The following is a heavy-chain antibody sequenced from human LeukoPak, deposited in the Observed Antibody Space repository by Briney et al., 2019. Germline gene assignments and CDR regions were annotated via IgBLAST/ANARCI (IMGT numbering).Heavy chain of an antibody. CDR2: IYPGNSDT. Sequence: GESLKISCKGSGHIFSTYWIGWVRQMPGKGLEWMGIIYPGNSDTRYSPSFQGQVTISADRSISTAYLQWSSLKASDTAIYYCARRAYCSGDCTRHYSYYYSMDVWGQGTTVTVSS. J-gene: IGHJ6*02. V-gene: IGHV5-51*01. CDR3: ARRAYCSGDCTRHYSYYYSMDV. D-gene: IGHD2-21*02. CDR1: GHIFSTYW.